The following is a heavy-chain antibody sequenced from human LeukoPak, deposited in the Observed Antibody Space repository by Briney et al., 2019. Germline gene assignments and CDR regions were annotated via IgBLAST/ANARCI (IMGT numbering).Heavy chain of an antibody. CDR3: ARVSTLRSERWLQFAFGSGFDP. D-gene: IGHD5-24*01. Sequence: GGSLTLSCAASGFTFSSYSMKWLRQAPGKGLEWGSSISSSSGSYIYYADSVKGRFTISRDNAKNSLYLQTDSLRAEDTAVYYCARVSTLRSERWLQFAFGSGFDPWGQGTLVTVSS. J-gene: IGHJ5*02. V-gene: IGHV3-21*01. CDR2: ISSSSGSYI. CDR1: GFTFSSYS.